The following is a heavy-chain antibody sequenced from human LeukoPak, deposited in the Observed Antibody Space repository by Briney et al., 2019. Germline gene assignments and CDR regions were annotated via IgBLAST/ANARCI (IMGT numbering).Heavy chain of an antibody. V-gene: IGHV3-7*01. CDR2: IKQDGSEN. CDR1: GFTFSTYW. Sequence: GGSLRLSCAASGFTFSTYWMTWVRQAPGKGLEWVANIKQDGSENYYVDSVKGRITISRDNAKNTLYLQMNSLRAEDTAVYYCARDLRKIGVYFDYWGQGTLVTVSS. J-gene: IGHJ4*02. D-gene: IGHD1-14*01. CDR3: ARDLRKIGVYFDY.